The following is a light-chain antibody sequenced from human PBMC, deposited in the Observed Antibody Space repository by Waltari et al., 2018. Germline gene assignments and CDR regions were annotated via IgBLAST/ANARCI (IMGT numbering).Light chain of an antibody. CDR2: KAS. J-gene: IGKJ4*01. CDR1: QNIDSW. CDR3: QQYKAVPFT. V-gene: IGKV1-5*01. Sequence: DIQMTQSPSSLSASVGDKVTITCQASQNIDSWFVWYQQKPGKAPKPLIYKASSLESGVPSRSSGSGSGTDFTLTISSLQAEEFATYFCQQYKAVPFTFGGGTKVEIK.